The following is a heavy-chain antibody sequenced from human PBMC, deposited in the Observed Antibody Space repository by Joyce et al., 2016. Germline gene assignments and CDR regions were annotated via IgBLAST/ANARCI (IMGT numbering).Heavy chain of an antibody. D-gene: IGHD3-10*01. V-gene: IGHV3-33*01. CDR3: ARVAGWFGFYFDF. CDR1: GFTFSSYG. CDR2: IWYEGTNK. Sequence: QVQLVASGGGVVQPGRSLRLSCTASGFTFSSYGLYWVRQAPGKGLGWVAVIWYEGTNKFYADSVKGRFTISRDNSKNALYLEMNNLRAEDTAVYYCARVAGWFGFYFDFWGQGTLVTVSS. J-gene: IGHJ4*02.